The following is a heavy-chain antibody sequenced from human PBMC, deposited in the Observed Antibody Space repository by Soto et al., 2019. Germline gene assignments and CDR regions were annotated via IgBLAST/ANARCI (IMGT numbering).Heavy chain of an antibody. CDR2: IYYSGST. V-gene: IGHV4-39*01. D-gene: IGHD3-16*01. CDR1: GGSISSGSYY. Sequence: QLQLQESGPGLVKPSETLSLTCTVSGGSISSGSYYWGWIRQPPGKRLEWIGSIYYSGSTYYNAPLKSRVTISADTSKNQFSLKLSSVTAADTAAYFCARIHSGGMWVWGQGTLVTVSS. J-gene: IGHJ4*02. CDR3: ARIHSGGMWV.